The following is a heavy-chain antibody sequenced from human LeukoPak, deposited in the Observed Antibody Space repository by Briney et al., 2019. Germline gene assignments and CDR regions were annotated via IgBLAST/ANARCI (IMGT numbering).Heavy chain of an antibody. J-gene: IGHJ4*02. CDR2: IYYSGST. CDR3: ARGERSWFGGYFDY. CDR1: GGSISSYY. D-gene: IGHD3-10*01. Sequence: SETLSLTFSVSGGSISSYYWSWIRQPPGKGLEWIGYIYYSGSTNYTPSLKSRVTLSVHTSKNQLSLNLSSVTAADTGVYYGARGERSWFGGYFDYWGQGTLVTVSS. V-gene: IGHV4-59*12.